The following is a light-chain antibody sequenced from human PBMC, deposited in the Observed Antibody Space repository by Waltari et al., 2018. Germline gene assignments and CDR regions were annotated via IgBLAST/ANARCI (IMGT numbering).Light chain of an antibody. CDR1: NSDVGNYTL. J-gene: IGLJ1*01. Sequence: QSALTQPASVSGPPGPPITISCTGTNSDVGNYTLLSRYQHHPGEAPKLMICEVIKRPSGVSNRFSGSKSGNTASLTISGLQAEDEADYYCCSYAGSGTYVFGTGTKVTVL. V-gene: IGLV2-23*02. CDR3: CSYAGSGTYV. CDR2: EVI.